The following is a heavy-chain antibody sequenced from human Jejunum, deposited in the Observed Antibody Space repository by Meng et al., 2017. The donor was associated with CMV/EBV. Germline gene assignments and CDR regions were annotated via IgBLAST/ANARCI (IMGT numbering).Heavy chain of an antibody. CDR1: GFTFSSYA. CDR2: ISGSSGST. Sequence: SGFTFSSYAMSWVRQAPGKGLEWVSGISGSSGSTYYADSVKGRFTISRDNSKNTLYLQMNSLRAEDTAVYYCAKDEGVGTTSRFDSWGQGTLVTV. D-gene: IGHD1-26*01. J-gene: IGHJ4*02. CDR3: AKDEGVGTTSRFDS. V-gene: IGHV3-23*01.